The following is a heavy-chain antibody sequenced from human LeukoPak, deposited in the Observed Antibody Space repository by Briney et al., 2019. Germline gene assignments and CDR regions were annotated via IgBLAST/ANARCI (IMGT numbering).Heavy chain of an antibody. CDR1: GFTFSSYA. V-gene: IGHV3-23*01. CDR2: ISGSGGST. D-gene: IGHD3-3*01. CDR3: ARVYDEDDFWSGYYTGPGVAFDI. Sequence: GGSLRLSCAASGFTFSSYAMSWVRQAPGKGLEWVSAISGSGGSTYYADSVKGRFTISRDNAKNSLYLQMNSLRAEDTAVYYCARVYDEDDFWSGYYTGPGVAFDIWGQGTMVTVSS. J-gene: IGHJ3*02.